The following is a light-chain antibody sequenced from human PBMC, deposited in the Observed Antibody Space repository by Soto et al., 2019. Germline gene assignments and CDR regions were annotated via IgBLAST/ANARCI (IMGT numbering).Light chain of an antibody. V-gene: IGKV1-5*03. CDR3: QQYNSYPIT. CDR2: KAS. J-gene: IGKJ5*01. CDR1: QSISSW. Sequence: DIQMTQSPSTLSASVGDRVTITCRASQSISSWLAWYQQKPGKAPKLLIYKASSLESGVPTRFSGSGSVTEFTLTISSLQPDDFANYYCQQYNSYPITFGQGTRLEIK.